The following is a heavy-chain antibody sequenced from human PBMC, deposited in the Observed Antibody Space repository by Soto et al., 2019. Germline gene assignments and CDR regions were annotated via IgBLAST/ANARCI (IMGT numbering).Heavy chain of an antibody. CDR2: IRSKAYGGTT. V-gene: IGHV3-49*03. Sequence: GGSLRLSCTASGFTFGDYAMSWFRQAPGKGLEWVGFIRSKAYGGTTEYAASVKGRFTISRDDSKSIAYLQMNSLKTEDTAVYYCTRDRGKHTAMARGHYWGQGTLVTVSS. CDR3: TRDRGKHTAMARGHY. CDR1: GFTFGDYA. J-gene: IGHJ4*02. D-gene: IGHD5-18*01.